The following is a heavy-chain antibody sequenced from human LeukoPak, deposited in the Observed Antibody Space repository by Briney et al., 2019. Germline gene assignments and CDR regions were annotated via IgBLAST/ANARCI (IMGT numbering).Heavy chain of an antibody. V-gene: IGHV1-46*01. CDR3: ARGAPAIVVVPAAIGDP. D-gene: IGHD2-2*02. CDR2: INPSGGST. Sequence: ASVKVSCKASGYTFTSYYMHWVRQAPGQGLEWMGIINPSGGSTSYAQKFQGRVTMTRDTSTSTVYMELSSLRSEDTAVYYCARGAPAIVVVPAAIGDPWGQGTLVTVSS. J-gene: IGHJ5*02. CDR1: GYTFTSYY.